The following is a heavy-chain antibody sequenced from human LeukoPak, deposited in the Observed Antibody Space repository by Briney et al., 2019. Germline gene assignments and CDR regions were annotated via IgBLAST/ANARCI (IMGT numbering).Heavy chain of an antibody. CDR1: GYIFTSYW. CDR2: IYPGDSDT. V-gene: IGHV5-51*03. CDR3: ARLLGYCSSTSCSPPDY. D-gene: IGHD2-2*01. Sequence: KPGESLKISCKGSGYIFTSYWIGWVRQMPGKGLEWMGIIYPGDSDTIYSPSFQGQVTISADKSISTAYLQWSSLKASDTAMYYCARLLGYCSSTSCSPPDYWGQGTLVTVSS. J-gene: IGHJ4*02.